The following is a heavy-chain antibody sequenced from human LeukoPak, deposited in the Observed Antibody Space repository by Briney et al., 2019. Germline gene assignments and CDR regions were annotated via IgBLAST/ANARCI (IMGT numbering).Heavy chain of an antibody. Sequence: PSETLSLTCALYGGSFSSYTWSWTWIRQPPGKGLEWIGEIIDKGTTNYNPSLNSRVTMYLDTSKNQFSLKLTSLTAADTAMYYCAIGYDPPRRYFDLWGRGTLVTVSS. J-gene: IGHJ2*01. CDR2: IIDKGTT. D-gene: IGHD3-22*01. V-gene: IGHV4-34*01. CDR1: GGSFSSYT. CDR3: AIGYDPPRRYFDL.